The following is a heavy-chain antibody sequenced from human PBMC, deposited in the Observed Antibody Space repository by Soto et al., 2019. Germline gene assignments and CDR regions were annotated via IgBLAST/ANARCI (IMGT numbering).Heavy chain of an antibody. D-gene: IGHD3-22*01. CDR3: ARAGYFFYSSRHFDNWIDP. CDR1: GDSVSSNSAA. Sequence: PSQTLSLTCAISGDSVSSNSAAWNWIRQSPSRGLEWLGRTYYRSKWYNDYAVSVKSRITIIPDTSKNQFSLQLNSVTPEDTAVYSCARAGYFFYSSRHFDNWIDPRGQGTLVTLSS. J-gene: IGHJ5*02. V-gene: IGHV6-1*01. CDR2: TYYRSKWYN.